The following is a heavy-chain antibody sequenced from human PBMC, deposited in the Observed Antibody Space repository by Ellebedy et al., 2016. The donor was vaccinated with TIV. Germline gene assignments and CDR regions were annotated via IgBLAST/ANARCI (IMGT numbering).Heavy chain of an antibody. CDR1: GYSFTTYW. Sequence: KVSCKGSGYSFTTYWISWVRQMPGKGLEWMGRIDPSDSYTNYSPSFQGHVTISADKSISTAYLQWSSLKASDTAIYYCARHMNTAMTNDYWGQGTQVTVSS. D-gene: IGHD5-18*01. J-gene: IGHJ4*02. CDR2: IDPSDSYT. V-gene: IGHV5-10-1*01. CDR3: ARHMNTAMTNDY.